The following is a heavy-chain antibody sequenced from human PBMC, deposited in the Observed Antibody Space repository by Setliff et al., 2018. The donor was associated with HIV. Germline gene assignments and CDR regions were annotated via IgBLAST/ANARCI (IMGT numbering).Heavy chain of an antibody. D-gene: IGHD2-15*01. J-gene: IGHJ6*03. CDR2: IYTTGST. CDR1: GDSTSSYY. V-gene: IGHV4-4*09. Sequence: SETLSLTCPVSGDSTSSYYWSWIRQPPGKGLEWIGYIYTTGSTNYNPSLKSRVTMSLDTSKKHFSLKLKSVTAADTAVYYCALTGHRLLRGYMDVWGKGTTVTVSS. CDR3: ALTGHRLLRGYMDV.